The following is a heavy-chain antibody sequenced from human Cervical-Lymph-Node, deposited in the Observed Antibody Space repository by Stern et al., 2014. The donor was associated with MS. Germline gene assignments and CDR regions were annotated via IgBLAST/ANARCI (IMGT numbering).Heavy chain of an antibody. V-gene: IGHV4-39*01. CDR3: ARSGVIFQPNKWFDP. Sequence: QLQLQESGPRLVKTSETLSLTCTVSGGSISSSNHYWGWIRQPPGKGLEWIGSIDRSESTYYNWSLQSRVTMSVDTSKSQMFLRRSSVTAADTAVYYCARSGVIFQPNKWFDPWGQGTLVTVSS. CDR2: IDRSEST. CDR1: GGSISSSNHY. D-gene: IGHD3-9*01. J-gene: IGHJ5*02.